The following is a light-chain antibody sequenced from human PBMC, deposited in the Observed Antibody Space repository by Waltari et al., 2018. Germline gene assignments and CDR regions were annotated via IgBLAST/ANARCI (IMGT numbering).Light chain of an antibody. V-gene: IGLV1-44*01. CDR3: ATWDDSLNGVV. CDR1: RPNIGTNT. J-gene: IGLJ2*01. CDR2: SNN. Sequence: QSVLTQPPSASGTPGQGVTISCSGSRPNIGTNTVNWYQQPPGTAPKVLMYSNNQRPSGVPDRFSGSKSGTSASLAVSGLQSEDEGDYYCATWDDSLNGVVFGGGTKLTVL.